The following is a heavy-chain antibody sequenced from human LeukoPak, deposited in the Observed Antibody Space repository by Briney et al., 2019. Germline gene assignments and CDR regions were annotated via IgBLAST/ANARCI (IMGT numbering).Heavy chain of an antibody. CDR3: ARKLCYGNSGCHFDY. CDR1: GFSVSSDY. CDR2: IYSGGST. V-gene: IGHV3-53*01. J-gene: IGHJ4*02. D-gene: IGHD3-22*01. Sequence: PGGSLRLSCVVSGFSVSSDYMSWVRQAPGKGLEWVPVIYSGGSTYYADSVKGRFTISRDNSKNTLYLQMNSLRAEDTAVYYCARKLCYGNSGCHFDYWGQGTLVTVSS.